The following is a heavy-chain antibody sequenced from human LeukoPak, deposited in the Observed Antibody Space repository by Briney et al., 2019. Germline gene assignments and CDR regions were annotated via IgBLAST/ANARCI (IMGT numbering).Heavy chain of an antibody. CDR3: AADSSSWHGDFDY. Sequence: PGGSLRLSCAASGFTFSSYEMNWVRQAPGKGLEWVSYTSSSGSTIYYADSVKGRFTISRDNAKNSLYLQMNSLRAEDTAVYYCAADSSSWHGDFDYWGQGTLVTVSS. CDR2: TSSSGSTI. V-gene: IGHV3-48*03. D-gene: IGHD6-13*01. J-gene: IGHJ4*02. CDR1: GFTFSSYE.